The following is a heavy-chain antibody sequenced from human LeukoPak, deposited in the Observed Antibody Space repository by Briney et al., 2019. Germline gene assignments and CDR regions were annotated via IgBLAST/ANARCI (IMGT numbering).Heavy chain of an antibody. CDR3: TNVRNWNYGEVDV. CDR1: GFTFGDYA. Sequence: GRSLRLSCTASGFTFGDYAMSWFRQAPGKGLEWVGFIRSKAYGGTTEYAASVKGRFTISRDDSKSIAYLQMNSLKTEDIAVYYCTNVRNWNYGEVDVWGQGTTVTVSS. V-gene: IGHV3-49*03. CDR2: IRSKAYGGTT. J-gene: IGHJ6*02. D-gene: IGHD1-7*01.